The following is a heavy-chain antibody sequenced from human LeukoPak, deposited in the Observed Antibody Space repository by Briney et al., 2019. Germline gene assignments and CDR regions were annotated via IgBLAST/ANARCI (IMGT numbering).Heavy chain of an antibody. Sequence: SGGSLRLSCAASGLSFSSFAMSWVRQGPARGLEWVSSIRGNDETFYADSVKGRFTLSSDISRNTVYFQLNNLRVEDTAIYYCARASWVSSIDAVRWGQGTLVTVSS. V-gene: IGHV3-23*01. CDR3: ARASWVSSIDAVR. D-gene: IGHD6-13*01. CDR1: GLSFSSFA. CDR2: IRGNDET. J-gene: IGHJ4*02.